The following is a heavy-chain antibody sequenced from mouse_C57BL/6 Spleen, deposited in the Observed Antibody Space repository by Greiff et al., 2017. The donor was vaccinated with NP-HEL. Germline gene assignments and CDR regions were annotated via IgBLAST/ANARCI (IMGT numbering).Heavy chain of an antibody. V-gene: IGHV5-16*01. CDR3: AREGDYGVDY. CDR2: INYDGSST. Sequence: EVKLVESEGGLVQPGSSMKLSCTASGFTFSDYYMAWVRQVPEKGLEWVANINYDGSSTYYLDSLKSRFIISRDNAKNILYLQMSSLKSEDTATYYCAREGDYGVDYWGQGTTLTVSS. J-gene: IGHJ2*01. D-gene: IGHD2-4*01. CDR1: GFTFSDYY.